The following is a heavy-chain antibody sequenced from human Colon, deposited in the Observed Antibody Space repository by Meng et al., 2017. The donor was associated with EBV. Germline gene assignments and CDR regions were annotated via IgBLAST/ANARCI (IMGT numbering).Heavy chain of an antibody. CDR1: GVSIRSNIR. CDR2: IDDSGST. J-gene: IGHJ4*02. CDR3: ARGKQDAWELLAY. Sequence: VEPQEPGPRLVKPSGALSLTFGVSGVSIRSNIRWTWVRQPPGKGLEWIGDIDDSGSTNYNPSLNSRISISLDKSKNHFSLKVNSVTAADTAVYYCARGKQDAWELLAYWGQGALVTVSS. V-gene: IGHV4-4*02. D-gene: IGHD1-26*01.